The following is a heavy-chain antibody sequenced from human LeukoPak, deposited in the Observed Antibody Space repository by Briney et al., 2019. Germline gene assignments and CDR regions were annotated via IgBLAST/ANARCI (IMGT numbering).Heavy chain of an antibody. J-gene: IGHJ3*02. CDR1: GYTFTSYG. CDR2: ISAYNGNT. Sequence: ASVKVSCKASGYTFTSYGISWVRQAPGQGLEWMEWISAYNGNTNYVQKLQGRVTMTTDTSTSTAYMELRSLRSDDTGVYYCARAAVARSAFDIWGQGTMVTVSS. V-gene: IGHV1-18*01. D-gene: IGHD6-19*01. CDR3: ARAAVARSAFDI.